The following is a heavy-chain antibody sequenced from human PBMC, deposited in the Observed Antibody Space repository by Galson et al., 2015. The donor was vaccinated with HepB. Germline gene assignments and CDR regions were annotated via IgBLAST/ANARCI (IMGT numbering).Heavy chain of an antibody. CDR2: IYTSGST. J-gene: IGHJ3*02. CDR1: GGSISSGSYY. V-gene: IGHV4-61*02. Sequence: LSLTCTVSGGSISSGSYYWSWIRLPAGKGLEWIGRIYTSGSTNYNPSLKSRVTMSVDTSKNQFSLKLSSVTAADTAVYYCARDRIAGDGAFDIWGQGTMVTVSS. D-gene: IGHD6-13*01. CDR3: ARDRIAGDGAFDI.